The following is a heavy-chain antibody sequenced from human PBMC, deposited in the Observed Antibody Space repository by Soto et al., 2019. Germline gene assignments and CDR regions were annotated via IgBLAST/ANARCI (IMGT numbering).Heavy chain of an antibody. V-gene: IGHV4-34*01. CDR1: GGSFSGYY. D-gene: IGHD6-13*01. J-gene: IGHJ6*02. Sequence: PSETQSLTCAVYGGSFSGYYWSWIRQPPGKGLEWIGEINHSGSTNYNPSLKSRVTISVDTSKNQFSLKLSSVTAADTAVYYCARGGRYSSSWYGVYYYGMDVWGQGTTVTVSS. CDR2: INHSGST. CDR3: ARGGRYSSSWYGVYYYGMDV.